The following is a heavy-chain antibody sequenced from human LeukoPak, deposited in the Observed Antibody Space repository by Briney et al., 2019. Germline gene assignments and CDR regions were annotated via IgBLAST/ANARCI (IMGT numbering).Heavy chain of an antibody. CDR1: GGTFSSYA. Sequence: GASVKVSCKASGGTFSSYAISWMRQAPGQGLEWMGGIIPIFGTANYAQKFQGRVTITADESTSTAYMELSSLRSEDTAVYYCASLRFLARFPYFDYWGQGTLVTVSS. V-gene: IGHV1-69*13. CDR3: ASLRFLARFPYFDY. D-gene: IGHD3-3*01. J-gene: IGHJ4*02. CDR2: IIPIFGTA.